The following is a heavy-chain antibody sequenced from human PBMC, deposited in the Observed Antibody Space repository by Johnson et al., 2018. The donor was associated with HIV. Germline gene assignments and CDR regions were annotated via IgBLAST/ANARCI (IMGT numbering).Heavy chain of an antibody. J-gene: IGHJ3*02. CDR3: ARATGEEAFDI. V-gene: IGHV3-66*01. Sequence: VQLVESGGGVVQPGRSLRLSCAASGFTVSSNYMSWVRQGPGKGLEWVSVINSGGSTYYADSVKGRFTISRDNSKNTLYLQMNSLRAEDTAVYYCARATGEEAFDIWGQGTMVTVSS. CDR2: INSGGST. D-gene: IGHD3-16*01. CDR1: GFTVSSNY.